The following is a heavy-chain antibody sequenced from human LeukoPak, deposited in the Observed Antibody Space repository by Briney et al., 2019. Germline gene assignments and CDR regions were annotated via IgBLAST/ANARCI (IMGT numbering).Heavy chain of an antibody. D-gene: IGHD2-15*01. J-gene: IGHJ6*02. CDR2: IIPILGIA. Sequence: SVKVSCKASGGTFSSYAISWVRQAPGQGLEWMGRIIPILGIANYAQKFQGRVTITADKSTSTAYMELRSLRSEDTAVYYCARDRGDCSGGSCYSYYYGMDVWGQGTTVTVSS. V-gene: IGHV1-69*04. CDR1: GGTFSSYA. CDR3: ARDRGDCSGGSCYSYYYGMDV.